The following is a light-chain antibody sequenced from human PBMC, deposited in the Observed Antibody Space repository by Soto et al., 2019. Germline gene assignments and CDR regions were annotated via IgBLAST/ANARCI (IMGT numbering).Light chain of an antibody. CDR1: QPLNNN. CDR2: GAS. CDR3: QQYEKWPPSIT. Sequence: EIGMTQSPATLAVYPGDRATLSCRAGQPLNNNVAWYQHKPGQAPRLLIYGASTRATGISARFSGSGSGTEFTLTISSLQSEDFAVYYCQQYEKWPPSITFGQGTRLEIK. J-gene: IGKJ5*01. V-gene: IGKV3-15*01.